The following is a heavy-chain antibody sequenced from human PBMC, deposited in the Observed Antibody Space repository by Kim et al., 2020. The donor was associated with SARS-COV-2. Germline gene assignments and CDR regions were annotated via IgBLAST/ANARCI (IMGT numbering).Heavy chain of an antibody. Sequence: GGSLRLSCAASGFTFSSYEMNWVRQAPGKGLEWVSYISSSGSTIYYADSVKGRFTISRDNAKNSLYLQMNSLRAEDTAVYYCAVLSFWGSGYSLFDYWGQGTLVTVSS. D-gene: IGHD3-3*01. CDR2: ISSSGSTI. CDR1: GFTFSSYE. V-gene: IGHV3-48*03. CDR3: AVLSFWGSGYSLFDY. J-gene: IGHJ4*02.